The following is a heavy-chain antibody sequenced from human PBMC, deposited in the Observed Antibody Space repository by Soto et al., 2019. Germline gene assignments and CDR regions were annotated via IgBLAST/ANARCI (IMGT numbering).Heavy chain of an antibody. Sequence: QITLKESGPTLVKPTQTLTLTCAFSGFSLSTSGVGVGWIRQPPGKALEWLALIYWDDDKRYSPSLKSRLTITMDTSKNQVVLTMTNMDPVDTATYYCAHMGYSYELFDYWGQGTLVTVSS. J-gene: IGHJ4*02. CDR3: AHMGYSYELFDY. CDR1: GFSLSTSGVG. CDR2: IYWDDDK. D-gene: IGHD5-18*01. V-gene: IGHV2-5*02.